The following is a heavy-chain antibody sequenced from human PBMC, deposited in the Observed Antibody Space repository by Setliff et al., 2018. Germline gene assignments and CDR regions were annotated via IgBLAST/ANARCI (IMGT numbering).Heavy chain of an antibody. CDR2: IWGDGVNK. CDR1: GFTFSTYR. J-gene: IGHJ4*02. CDR3: ARTCSGSGCYAGLES. D-gene: IGHD2-15*01. Sequence: PGGSLRLSCAASGFTFSTYRMHWVRQAPGKGLEWVAVIWGDGVNKFHADSVKGRFTISRDNSKNTLYLQMNSLRPEGTAVYYCARTCSGSGCYAGLESWGQGTPVTVSS. V-gene: IGHV3-33*08.